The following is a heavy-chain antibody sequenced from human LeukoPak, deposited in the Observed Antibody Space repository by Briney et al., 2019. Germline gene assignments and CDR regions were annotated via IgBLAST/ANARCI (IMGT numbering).Heavy chain of an antibody. CDR2: IYHSGST. Sequence: SETLSLTCAVSGGSISSSNWWSWVRQPPGKGLEWIGEIYHSGSTNYNPSLKSRVTISVDKSKNQFPLKLSSVTAADTAVYYCARGSGYYDSRAGFDPWGQGTLVTVSS. D-gene: IGHD3-22*01. CDR1: GGSISSSNW. V-gene: IGHV4-4*02. CDR3: ARGSGYYDSRAGFDP. J-gene: IGHJ5*02.